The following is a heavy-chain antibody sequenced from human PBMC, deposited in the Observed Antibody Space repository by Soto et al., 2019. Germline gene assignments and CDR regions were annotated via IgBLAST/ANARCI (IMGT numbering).Heavy chain of an antibody. CDR3: ARVHSSGYYYVFDY. D-gene: IGHD3-22*01. V-gene: IGHV1-69*01. CDR2: IIPIFGTA. Sequence: QVQLVQSGAEVKKPGSSVKVSCKASGGTFSSYAISWVRQAPGQGLEWMGGIIPIFGTANYAQKFQGRVTITADESTSTAYMELSSLRSEDTAVYYCARVHSSGYYYVFDYWGQGTLVTVSS. J-gene: IGHJ4*02. CDR1: GGTFSSYA.